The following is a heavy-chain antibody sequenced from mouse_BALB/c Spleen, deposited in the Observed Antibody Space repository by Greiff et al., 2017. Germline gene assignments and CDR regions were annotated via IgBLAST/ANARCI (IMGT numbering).Heavy chain of an antibody. V-gene: IGHV5-6-4*01. CDR2: ISSGGSYT. CDR1: GFTFSSYT. CDR3: TRDIAYGNYWYFDV. Sequence: EVHLVESGGGLVKPGGSLKLSCAASGFTFSSYTMSWVRQTPEKRLEWVATISSGGSYTYYPDSVKGRFTISRDNAKNTLYLQMSSLKSEDTAMYYCTRDIAYGNYWYFDVWGAGTTVTVSS. D-gene: IGHD2-1*01. J-gene: IGHJ1*01.